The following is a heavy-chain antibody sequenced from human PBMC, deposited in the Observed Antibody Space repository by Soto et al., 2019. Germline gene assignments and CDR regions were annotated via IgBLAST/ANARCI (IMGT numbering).Heavy chain of an antibody. CDR2: MNPNSGHT. CDR1: GYTFTRNH. Sequence: ASVKVSCKASGYTFTRNHINWVRQATGQGLEWMEWMNPNSGHTGYAQKFQGRVTMTTNTSISPAYMELSSLRSEDTAVSYCARGGCWDDFNCRGQGPLVTVSS. D-gene: IGHD1-26*01. V-gene: IGHV1-8*01. J-gene: IGHJ4*02. CDR3: ARGGCWDDFNC.